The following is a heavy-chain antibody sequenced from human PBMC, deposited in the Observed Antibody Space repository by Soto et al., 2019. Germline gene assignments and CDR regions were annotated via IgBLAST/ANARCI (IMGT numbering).Heavy chain of an antibody. J-gene: IGHJ4*02. CDR1: GFTFSNYW. CDR2: IDHDGPT. V-gene: IGHV3-74*01. Sequence: EVQLVESGGSLVQPGGSLRLSCAGSGFTFSNYWMHWVRQAPGKGLEWVSRIDHDGPTDYADSVRGRFTISRDNVENTLYLQMNSLRPEDTAVYYCVRDSHGDYWGQGTLVTVSS. CDR3: VRDSHGDY.